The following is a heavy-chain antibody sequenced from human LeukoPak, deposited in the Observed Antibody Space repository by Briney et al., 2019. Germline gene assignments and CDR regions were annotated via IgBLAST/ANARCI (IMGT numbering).Heavy chain of an antibody. CDR2: IYHSGST. CDR1: SGSISSGGYS. CDR3: AREGYAFDI. J-gene: IGHJ3*02. V-gene: IGHV4-30-2*01. Sequence: SETLSLTCAVSSGSISSGGYSWSWIRQPPGKGLEWIGYIYHSGSTYYNPSLKSRVTISVDRSKNQFSLKLSSVTAADTAVYYCAREGYAFDIWGQGTMVTVSS.